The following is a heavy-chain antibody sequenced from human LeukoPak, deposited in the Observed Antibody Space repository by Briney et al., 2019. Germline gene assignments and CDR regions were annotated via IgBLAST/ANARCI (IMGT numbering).Heavy chain of an antibody. CDR3: TRETSSTSYWE. J-gene: IGHJ4*02. Sequence: SETLSLTCTVSGGSISSYYWSWIRQPPGKGLEWIGYIYYSGSTNYNPSLKSRVTISVDTSKNQFSLKLSSVTAADTAVYFCTRETSSTSYWEWGQGTLVTISS. CDR1: GGSISSYY. D-gene: IGHD6-6*01. CDR2: IYYSGST. V-gene: IGHV4-59*01.